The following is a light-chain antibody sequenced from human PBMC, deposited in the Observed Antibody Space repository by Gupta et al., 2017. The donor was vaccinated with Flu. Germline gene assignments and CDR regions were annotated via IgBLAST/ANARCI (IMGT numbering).Light chain of an antibody. Sequence: NIGSNTVNWYQQFPGTAPRLLIYSNNQRPSGVPDRFSDSKSGTSASLVISGLQPEDEAHYYCAAWDDSLSGPVVFGGGTRLTVL. V-gene: IGLV1-44*01. CDR2: SNN. CDR3: AAWDDSLSGPVV. CDR1: NIGSNT. J-gene: IGLJ3*02.